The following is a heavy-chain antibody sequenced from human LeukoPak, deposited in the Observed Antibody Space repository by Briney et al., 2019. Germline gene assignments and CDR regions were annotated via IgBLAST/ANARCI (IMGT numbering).Heavy chain of an antibody. V-gene: IGHV3-74*01. D-gene: IGHD3-16*02. CDR2: IKSDGSST. J-gene: IGHJ4*02. Sequence: PGGSLRLSCAASGFTFSSYWMHWVRQAPGKGLVWVSRIKSDGSSTSYADSVKGRFTISRDNGMNTLYLQMTSLRAEDTAVYYCARDPFGESSYWGRGILVTVSS. CDR1: GFTFSSYW. CDR3: ARDPFGESSY.